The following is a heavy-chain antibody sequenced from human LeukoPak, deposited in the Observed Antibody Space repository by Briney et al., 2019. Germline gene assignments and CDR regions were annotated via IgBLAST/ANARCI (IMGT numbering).Heavy chain of an antibody. D-gene: IGHD4-17*01. V-gene: IGHV3-23*01. CDR1: GFTFSNYA. Sequence: SGGSLRLSCTASGFTFSNYAMSWVRQAPGKGLEWFSAITGGGDDTYHADSVKGRLTISRDSSKSTLYLQMGSLRAEDTAVYYCARGASTTVTIFDYWGQGSLVTVSS. CDR3: ARGASTTVTIFDY. J-gene: IGHJ4*02. CDR2: ITGGGDDT.